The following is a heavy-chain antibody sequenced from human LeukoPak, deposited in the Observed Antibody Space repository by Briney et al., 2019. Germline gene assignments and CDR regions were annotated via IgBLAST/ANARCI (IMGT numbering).Heavy chain of an antibody. V-gene: IGHV4-34*01. CDR2: INHSGST. D-gene: IGHD1-1*01. J-gene: IGHJ4*02. CDR3: ARDHPLENFDY. Sequence: PSETLSLTCAVYGGSFSGYYWSWIRQPPGKGLEWIGEINHSGSTNYNPSLKSRVTISVDTSKNQFSLKLSSVTAADTAVYYCARDHPLENFDYWGQGTLVTVSS. CDR1: GGSFSGYY.